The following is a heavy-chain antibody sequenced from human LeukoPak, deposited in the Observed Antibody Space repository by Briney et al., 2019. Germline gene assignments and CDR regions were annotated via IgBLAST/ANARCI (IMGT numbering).Heavy chain of an antibody. CDR1: GYTFTSYG. CDR3: ARVFSYGDYYYYYMDV. V-gene: IGHV1-18*01. D-gene: IGHD5-18*01. Sequence: ASVKVSCKASGYTFTSYGISWVRQAPGQGLEWMGWISAYNGNTNYAQKLQGRVTMTTDTSTSTAYMELRSLRSDDTAVYYCARVFSYGDYYYYYMDVRGKGTTVTVSS. CDR2: ISAYNGNT. J-gene: IGHJ6*03.